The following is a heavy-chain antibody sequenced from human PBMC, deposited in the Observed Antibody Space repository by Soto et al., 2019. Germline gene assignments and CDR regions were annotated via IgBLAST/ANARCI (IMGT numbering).Heavy chain of an antibody. J-gene: IGHJ4*01. V-gene: IGHV3-23*01. D-gene: IGHD5-18*01. Sequence: EVQLLESGGGLVQPGGSLRLSCAASGFIFSSSAMTWVRQAPGKGLEWVSGLSAGGTATYYADSVKGRFTISRDNSKNTLYLQVTSLRVEDTALYYCVRAVGGSSYAYLPADWGHGTLVTVSS. CDR3: VRAVGGSSYAYLPAD. CDR2: LSAGGTAT. CDR1: GFIFSSSA.